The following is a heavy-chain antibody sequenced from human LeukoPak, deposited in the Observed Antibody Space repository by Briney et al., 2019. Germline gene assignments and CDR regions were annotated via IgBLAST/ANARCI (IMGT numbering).Heavy chain of an antibody. V-gene: IGHV4-59*01. CDR2: IYYSGST. CDR1: GGSISSYY. Sequence: SETLSLTCTVSGGSISSYYWSWIRQPPGKGLEGIGYIYYSGSTNYNPSLKSRVTISVDTSKNQFSLKLSSVTAADTAVYYCARGDYGDYSWFDPWGQGTLVTVSS. CDR3: ARGDYGDYSWFDP. D-gene: IGHD4-17*01. J-gene: IGHJ5*02.